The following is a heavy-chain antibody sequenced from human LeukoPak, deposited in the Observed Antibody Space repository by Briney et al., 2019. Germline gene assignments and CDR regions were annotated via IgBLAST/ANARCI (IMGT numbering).Heavy chain of an antibody. V-gene: IGHV1-18*01. J-gene: IGHJ6*03. D-gene: IGHD6-6*01. CDR1: GGTFSSYA. CDR2: ISAYNGNT. CDR3: ASSSSEYYYYMDV. Sequence: GASVKVSCKASGGTFSSYAISWVRQAPGQGLEWMGWISAYNGNTNYAQKLQGRVTMTTDTSTSTAYMELRSLRSDDTAVYYCASSSSEYYYYMDVWGKGTTVTVSS.